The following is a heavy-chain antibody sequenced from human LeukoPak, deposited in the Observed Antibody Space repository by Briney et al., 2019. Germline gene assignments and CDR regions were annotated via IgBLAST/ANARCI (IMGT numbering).Heavy chain of an antibody. Sequence: GASVKVSCKASGGTFNSYTISWVRQAPGQGLEWMGRIIPILGIANYAQKFQGRVTITADKSTSTAYMELSSLRSEDTAVYYCARDSSSWSHAEYFQHWGQGTLVTVSS. J-gene: IGHJ1*01. CDR3: ARDSSSWSHAEYFQH. CDR2: IIPILGIA. D-gene: IGHD6-13*01. CDR1: GGTFNSYT. V-gene: IGHV1-69*04.